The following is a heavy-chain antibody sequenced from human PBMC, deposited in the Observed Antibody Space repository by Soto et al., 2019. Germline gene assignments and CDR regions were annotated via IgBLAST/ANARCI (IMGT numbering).Heavy chain of an antibody. V-gene: IGHV3-74*01. CDR3: ARVWANSGYYVAYDY. J-gene: IGHJ4*02. CDR2: ISSDGSNT. D-gene: IGHD3-22*01. CDR1: EFTFSDCW. Sequence: ETLSLSCVASEFTFSDCWMHWLRQAPGKGLVWVSRISSDGSNTTYADSVKGRFTISRDNAKNTLYLQMNSLRAEDTAVYYCARVWANSGYYVAYDYWGQGTPVTVSS.